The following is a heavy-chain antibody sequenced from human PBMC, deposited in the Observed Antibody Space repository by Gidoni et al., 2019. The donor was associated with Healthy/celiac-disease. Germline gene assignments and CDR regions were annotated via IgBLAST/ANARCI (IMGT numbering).Heavy chain of an antibody. J-gene: IGHJ4*02. CDR3: ARDSRWLRGEETFDY. D-gene: IGHD5-12*01. CDR1: GFTFSSYN. CDR2: ISSSSSYI. Sequence: EVQLVESGGGLVKPGGSLRLSCAASGFTFSSYNMNWARQAPGKGLEWVSSISSSSSYIYYADSVKGRFTISRDNAKNSLYLQMNSLRAEDTAVYYCARDSRWLRGEETFDYWGQGTLVTVSS. V-gene: IGHV3-21*01.